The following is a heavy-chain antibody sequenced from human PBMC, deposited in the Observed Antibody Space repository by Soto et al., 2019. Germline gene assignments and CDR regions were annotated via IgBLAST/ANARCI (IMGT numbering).Heavy chain of an antibody. Sequence: GGSLRLSCAASGFTFSSYSMNWVRQAPGKGLEWVSSISSSSSYIYYADSVKGRFTISRDNAKNPLYLQMNSLRAEDTAVYYCARDLPADAFDIWGQGTMVTVSS. CDR2: ISSSSSYI. CDR3: ARDLPADAFDI. J-gene: IGHJ3*02. V-gene: IGHV3-21*01. CDR1: GFTFSSYS.